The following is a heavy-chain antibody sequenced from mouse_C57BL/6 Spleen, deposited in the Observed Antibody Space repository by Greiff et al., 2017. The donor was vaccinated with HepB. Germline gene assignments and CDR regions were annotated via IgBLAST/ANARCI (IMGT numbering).Heavy chain of an antibody. CDR3: ARRNYGSRRWFAY. D-gene: IGHD1-1*01. CDR2: INPSTGGT. Sequence: EVQLVESGPELVKPGASVKISCKASGYSFTGYYMNWVKQSPEKSLEWIGEINPSTGGTTYNQKFKAKATLTVDKSSSTAYMQLKSLTSEDSAVYYCARRNYGSRRWFAYWGQGTLVTVSA. V-gene: IGHV1-42*01. CDR1: GYSFTGYY. J-gene: IGHJ3*01.